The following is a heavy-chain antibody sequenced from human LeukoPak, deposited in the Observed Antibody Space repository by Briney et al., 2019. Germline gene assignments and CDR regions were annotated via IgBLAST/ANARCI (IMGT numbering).Heavy chain of an antibody. V-gene: IGHV1-69*13. D-gene: IGHD3-10*01. CDR1: GGTFSSYA. CDR2: IIPIFGTA. Sequence: SVKVSCKASGGTFSSYAISWVRQAPGQGLEWMGGIIPIFGTANYAQKFQGRVTITADESTSTAYMELSSLRSEDTAVYYCARPASYYYGSGSYSIRNFYYFDYWGQGTLVTVSS. J-gene: IGHJ4*02. CDR3: ARPASYYYGSGSYSIRNFYYFDY.